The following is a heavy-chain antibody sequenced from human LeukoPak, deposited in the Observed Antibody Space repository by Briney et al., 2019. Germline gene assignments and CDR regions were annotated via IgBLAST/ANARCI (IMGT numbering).Heavy chain of an antibody. D-gene: IGHD3-22*01. CDR2: ISGSGGSR. CDR1: GFMFRSYA. Sequence: GGSLRLSCAASGFMFRSYAMSWVRQAPGKGLAWVAAISGSGGSRYYADSVKGRFAISRDDSTNTLSLQMTSLRAEDTAIYYCAKDGDYYDSDAYSSFFDYWGQGTLVTVSS. J-gene: IGHJ4*02. V-gene: IGHV3-23*01. CDR3: AKDGDYYDSDAYSSFFDY.